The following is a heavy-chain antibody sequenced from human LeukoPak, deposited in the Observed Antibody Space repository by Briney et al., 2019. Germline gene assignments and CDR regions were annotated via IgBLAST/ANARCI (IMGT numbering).Heavy chain of an antibody. J-gene: IGHJ4*02. CDR1: GFSFSNYG. Sequence: PGGSLRLSCAASGFSFSNYGMNWVRQAPGKGLEGVSGITGHGDTTYYAGSVKGRFTISRDNAKNSLYLQMNSLSAEDTAVYYCARVPATYYYDSSGYYSPDYWGQGTLVTVSS. CDR2: ITGHGDTT. D-gene: IGHD3-22*01. CDR3: ARVPATYYYDSSGYYSPDY. V-gene: IGHV3-21*01.